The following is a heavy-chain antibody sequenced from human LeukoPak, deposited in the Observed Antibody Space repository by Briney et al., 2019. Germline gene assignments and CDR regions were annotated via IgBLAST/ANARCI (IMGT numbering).Heavy chain of an antibody. J-gene: IGHJ4*02. D-gene: IGHD3-3*01. CDR1: GYTFTGYY. Sequence: ASVKVSCKASGYTFTGYYMHLVRQAPGQGLEWMGWINPNSGGTNYAQKFQGRVTMTRDTSISTAYMELSRLRSDDTAVYYCARDPDITSFGVVKGGSDYWGQGTLVTVSS. V-gene: IGHV1-2*02. CDR3: ARDPDITSFGVVKGGSDY. CDR2: INPNSGGT.